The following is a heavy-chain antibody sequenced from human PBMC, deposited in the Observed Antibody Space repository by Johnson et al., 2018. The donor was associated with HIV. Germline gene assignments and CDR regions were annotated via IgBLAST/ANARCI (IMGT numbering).Heavy chain of an antibody. D-gene: IGHD4-23*01. J-gene: IGHJ3*02. Sequence: QVQVLESGGGVVQPGRSLRLSCAASGFTFSSYGMHWVRQAPGKGLEWVAVISYDGSNKYYADSVKGRFTISRDNSKNTLYLQMNSLRADDTAVYYCVRVAPYGGDWMVAFDIWGQGTMVTVSS. CDR3: VRVAPYGGDWMVAFDI. V-gene: IGHV3-30*03. CDR1: GFTFSSYG. CDR2: ISYDGSNK.